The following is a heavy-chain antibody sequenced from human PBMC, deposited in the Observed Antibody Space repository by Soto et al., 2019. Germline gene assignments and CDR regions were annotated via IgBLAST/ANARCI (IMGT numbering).Heavy chain of an antibody. CDR1: GFTFSDYG. V-gene: IGHV3-30*18. Sequence: GGSLRLSCAASGFTFSDYGMHWVRQAPGKGLEWVALISYDGSEKHYADSVKGRFTISRDNSKNTLYLQMNNLRAKETSLYYCAKDWDTWYYYGMDVWGQGTTVTVSS. CDR2: ISYDGSEK. J-gene: IGHJ6*02. CDR3: AKDWDTWYYYGMDV. D-gene: IGHD5-18*01.